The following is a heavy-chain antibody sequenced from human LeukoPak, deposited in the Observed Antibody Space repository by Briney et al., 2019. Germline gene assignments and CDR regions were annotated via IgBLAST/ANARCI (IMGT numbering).Heavy chain of an antibody. V-gene: IGHV4-4*09. J-gene: IGHJ4*02. D-gene: IGHD3-3*01. Sequence: SETLSLTCTVSGGSISSYYWSWIRQPPGKGLEWIGYIYTSGSTNYNPSLKSRVTISVDTSKNQFSLKLSSVTAADTAVYYCAGRLDFWSGYYTNWGQGTLVTVSS. CDR1: GGSISSYY. CDR3: AGRLDFWSGYYTN. CDR2: IYTSGST.